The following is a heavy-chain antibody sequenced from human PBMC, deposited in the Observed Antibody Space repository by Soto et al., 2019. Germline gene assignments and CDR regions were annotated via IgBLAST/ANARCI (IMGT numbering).Heavy chain of an antibody. CDR3: AREGLAYCGGDCSAGWFDP. CDR2: INAGNGNT. Sequence: QVQLVQSGAEVKKPGASVKVSCKASGYTFTSYAMHWVRQAPGQRLEWMGWINAGNGNTKYSQKFQGRVTITRDTSASTAYMELSSLRSEDKAVYYCAREGLAYCGGDCSAGWFDPWGQGTLFTVSA. V-gene: IGHV1-3*01. J-gene: IGHJ5*02. D-gene: IGHD2-21*02. CDR1: GYTFTSYA.